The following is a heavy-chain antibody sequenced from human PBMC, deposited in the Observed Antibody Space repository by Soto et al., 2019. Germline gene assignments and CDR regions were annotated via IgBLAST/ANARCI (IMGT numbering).Heavy chain of an antibody. V-gene: IGHV3-23*01. CDR1: GFTFSSYA. Sequence: GGSLRLSCAASGFTFSSYAMSWVRQAPGKGLEWVSAISGSGGSTYYADSVKGRFTISRDNSKNTLYLQMNSLRAEDTAVYYCENAPLHEYGDYQDNWYFDLWGRGTLVTVSP. CDR2: ISGSGGST. J-gene: IGHJ2*01. D-gene: IGHD4-17*01. CDR3: ENAPLHEYGDYQDNWYFDL.